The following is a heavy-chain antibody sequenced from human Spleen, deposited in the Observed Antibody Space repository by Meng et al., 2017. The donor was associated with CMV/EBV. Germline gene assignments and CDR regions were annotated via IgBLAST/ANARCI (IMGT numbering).Heavy chain of an antibody. Sequence: GSLRLSCTVLGGSVSSNSHYWSWIRRSPGKGLEWIGSIYHSGSTYYNPSLKSRVTISVDTSKNQFSLKLSSVTAADTAVYYCARDESITGTTLALGYWGQGTLVTVSS. CDR3: ARDESITGTTLALGY. J-gene: IGHJ4*02. V-gene: IGHV4-39*07. CDR2: IYHSGST. D-gene: IGHD1-7*01. CDR1: GGSVSSNSHY.